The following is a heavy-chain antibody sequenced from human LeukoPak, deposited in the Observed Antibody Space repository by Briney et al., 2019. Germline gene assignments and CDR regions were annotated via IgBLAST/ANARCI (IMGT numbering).Heavy chain of an antibody. Sequence: GGSLRLSCAASGFTFRIYWMSWVRQAPGKGLEWVANINQDGSEKYYVDSVKGRFTISRDNAKNSLYLQMNSLRAGDTAVFYCARGVGGADYWGQGTLVTVSS. CDR1: GFTFRIYW. V-gene: IGHV3-7*01. J-gene: IGHJ4*02. D-gene: IGHD2-21*01. CDR3: ARGVGGADY. CDR2: INQDGSEK.